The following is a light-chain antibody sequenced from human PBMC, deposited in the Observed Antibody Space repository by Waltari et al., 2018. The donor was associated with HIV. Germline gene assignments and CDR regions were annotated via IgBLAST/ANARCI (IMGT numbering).Light chain of an antibody. CDR2: RNN. Sequence: QPVLTQPPSASGTPGQRVAISCSGSSSNLRNNFVPWYQHLPGTTPKLLIYRNNQRPSGVPDRFSGSKSGTSASLAISGLRSEDEADYYCTSWDDSLSGWMFGGGTTLTVL. CDR3: TSWDDSLSGWM. CDR1: SSNLRNNF. J-gene: IGLJ3*02. V-gene: IGLV1-47*01.